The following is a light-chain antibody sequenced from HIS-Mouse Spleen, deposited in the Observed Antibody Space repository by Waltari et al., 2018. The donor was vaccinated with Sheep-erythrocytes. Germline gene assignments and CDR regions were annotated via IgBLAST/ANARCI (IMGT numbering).Light chain of an antibody. CDR2: EDS. V-gene: IGLV3-10*01. Sequence: SYELTQPPSVSVSPGQTARITCSGDALPKKYAYWAQQKSGQAPVLGIYEDSKRPPGIPERFSGSSSGTMATLTISGAQVEDEADYYCYSTDSSGNHWVFGGGTKLTVL. CDR1: ALPKKY. CDR3: YSTDSSGNHWV. J-gene: IGLJ3*02.